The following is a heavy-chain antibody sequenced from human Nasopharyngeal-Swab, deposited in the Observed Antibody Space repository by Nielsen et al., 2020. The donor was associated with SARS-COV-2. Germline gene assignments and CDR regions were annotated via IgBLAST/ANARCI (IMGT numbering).Heavy chain of an antibody. Sequence: SETLSLTCAVYGGSFSGYYWSWIRQPPGKGLEWIGEINHSGSTNYNPSLKSRVTISVDTSKNQFSLKLSSVTAADTAVYYCARGSEVVYYFDYWDQGTLVTVSS. CDR2: INHSGST. J-gene: IGHJ4*02. CDR1: GGSFSGYY. CDR3: ARGSEVVYYFDY. D-gene: IGHD2-8*02. V-gene: IGHV4-34*01.